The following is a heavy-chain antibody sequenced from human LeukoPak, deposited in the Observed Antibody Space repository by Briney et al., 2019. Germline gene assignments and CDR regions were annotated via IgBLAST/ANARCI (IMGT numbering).Heavy chain of an antibody. Sequence: GGSLRLSSAASGFTFSRYAMSWVRQAPGKGLEWVSVISGSGGSTYYADSVKGRFTISRDNSKNTLYLQMNSLRAEDTAVYYCAKDEVAVAGTFDYWGQGTLVTVSS. CDR2: ISGSGGST. CDR1: GFTFSRYA. D-gene: IGHD6-19*01. J-gene: IGHJ4*02. CDR3: AKDEVAVAGTFDY. V-gene: IGHV3-23*01.